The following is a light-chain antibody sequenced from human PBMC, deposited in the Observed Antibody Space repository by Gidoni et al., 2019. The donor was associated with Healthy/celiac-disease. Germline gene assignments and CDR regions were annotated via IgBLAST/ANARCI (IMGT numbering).Light chain of an antibody. Sequence: EIVMTQSPATLSVSTGERANLSCRASQSVSTNLAWYQQKPGQAPRLLIYGASTRATGIPARFSGSGSGTEFTLTISSLQSEDFAVYYWQQYNNWPQTFGQGTKLEIK. CDR2: GAS. J-gene: IGKJ2*01. CDR1: QSVSTN. CDR3: QQYNNWPQT. V-gene: IGKV3-15*01.